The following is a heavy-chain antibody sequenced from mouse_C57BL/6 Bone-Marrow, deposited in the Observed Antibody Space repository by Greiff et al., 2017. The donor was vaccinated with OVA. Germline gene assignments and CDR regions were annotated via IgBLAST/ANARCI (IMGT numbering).Heavy chain of an antibody. J-gene: IGHJ3*01. Sequence: QVQLQQSGAELMRPGASVKLSCKATGYTFTGYWIEWVKQRPGHGLEWIGEILPGSGSTNYNQKFKGKATFTADTSSNTAYMPLSSLTSDDSAIYYCSGDEALYYGSSPWLAYWGQGTLVTVAA. D-gene: IGHD1-1*01. CDR2: ILPGSGST. CDR3: SGDEALYYGSSPWLAY. CDR1: GYTFTGYW. V-gene: IGHV1-9*01.